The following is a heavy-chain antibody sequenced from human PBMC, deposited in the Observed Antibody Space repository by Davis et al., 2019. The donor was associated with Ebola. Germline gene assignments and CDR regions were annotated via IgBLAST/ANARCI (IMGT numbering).Heavy chain of an antibody. CDR2: IWSDGTND. V-gene: IGHV3-30*02. Sequence: GGSLRLSCAASGFTFSRFGLHWVRQAPGKGLEWVAFIWSDGTNDYYADSVRGRLTISRDNSKNTVFLHMNYLRAEDRAVYYCAKEENGGLFDDWGQGILVTVSS. D-gene: IGHD3-16*01. CDR1: GFTFSRFG. CDR3: AKEENGGLFDD. J-gene: IGHJ4*02.